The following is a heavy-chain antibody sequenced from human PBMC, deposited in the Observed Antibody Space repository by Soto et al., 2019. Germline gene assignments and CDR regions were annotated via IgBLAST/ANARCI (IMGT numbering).Heavy chain of an antibody. J-gene: IGHJ6*02. V-gene: IGHV4-59*04. CDR1: GGSISSYY. CDR2: IYYSGST. CDR3: ARDSRTPSGGMDV. Sequence: SETLSLTCTVSGGSISSYYWTWIRQPPGKGLEWIGYIYYSGSTYYNPSLVSRIHMSVDTSKNQFSMKLTSVTAADTAVYYCARDSRTPSGGMDVWGQGTTVTVSS.